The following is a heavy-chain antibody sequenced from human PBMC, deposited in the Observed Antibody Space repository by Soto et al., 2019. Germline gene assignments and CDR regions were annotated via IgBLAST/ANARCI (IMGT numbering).Heavy chain of an antibody. Sequence: PSETLSLTCTVSGGSISSGGHYWIWIRQHPGKGLEWIGYIHYSGSTYYNPSLKSRVTISADTSKNQFSVKLTSVTAADTAVYYCARYQYISSCNYFGIDVWGQGTTVTVSS. CDR3: ARYQYISSCNYFGIDV. CDR1: GGSISSGGHY. CDR2: IHYSGST. J-gene: IGHJ6*02. D-gene: IGHD6-13*01. V-gene: IGHV4-31*02.